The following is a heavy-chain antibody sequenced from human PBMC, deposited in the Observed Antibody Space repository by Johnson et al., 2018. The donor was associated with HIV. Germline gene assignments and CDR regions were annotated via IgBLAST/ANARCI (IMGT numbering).Heavy chain of an antibody. J-gene: IGHJ3*01. CDR3: ARRDDSPGIDGFDV. CDR1: GFTFSTYG. D-gene: IGHD5-24*01. Sequence: QVQLVESGGGVVQPGRSLRLSCAASGFTFSTYGMHWVRQAPGKGLEWVAFISYDGNNKYYEDSVKGRFTISRENSKNTMYLQMNSLRTEDTAVYYCARRDDSPGIDGFDVWGQGTMVTVSS. V-gene: IGHV3-30*03. CDR2: ISYDGNNK.